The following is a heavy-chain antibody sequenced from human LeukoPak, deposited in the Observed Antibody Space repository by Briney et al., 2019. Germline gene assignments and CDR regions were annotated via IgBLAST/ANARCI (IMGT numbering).Heavy chain of an antibody. CDR3: ARGGGTYYFDY. Sequence: GGSLRLSCAASGFTFSSYSMNWVRQAPGKGLEWVSYISSSSSTIYYADSVKGRFTISRDNAKNSLYLQMNSLRAEDTAVYYCARGGGTYYFDYWGQGTLVTVSS. CDR1: GFTFSSYS. CDR2: ISSSSSTI. D-gene: IGHD3-16*01. J-gene: IGHJ4*02. V-gene: IGHV3-48*01.